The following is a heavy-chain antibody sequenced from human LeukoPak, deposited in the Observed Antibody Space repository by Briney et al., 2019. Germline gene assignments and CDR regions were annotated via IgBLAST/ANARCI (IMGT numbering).Heavy chain of an antibody. Sequence: SQALSLTCTVSGGSISSGGYYWSWIRQHPGKGLEWIGYIYYSGSTYYNPSLKSRVTISVDTSKNQFSLKLSSVTAADTAVYYCARDSYGDYWFDPWGQGTLVTVSS. CDR3: ARDSYGDYWFDP. CDR2: IYYSGST. D-gene: IGHD4-17*01. J-gene: IGHJ5*02. V-gene: IGHV4-31*03. CDR1: GGSISSGGYY.